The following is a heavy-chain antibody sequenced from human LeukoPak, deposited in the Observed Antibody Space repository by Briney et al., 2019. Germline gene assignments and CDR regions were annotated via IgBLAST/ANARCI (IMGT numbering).Heavy chain of an antibody. J-gene: IGHJ6*03. CDR2: INPSGGST. CDR1: GYTFTSYY. D-gene: IGHD3-9*01. V-gene: IGHV1-46*01. CDR3: ARDILTGYNYYYYYMDV. Sequence: ASVSVSCKASGYTFTSYYMHWVRQAPGQGLELMGIINPSGGSTSYAQKFQGRVTMTRDMSTSTVYMELSSLRSEDTAVYYCARDILTGYNYYYYYMDVWGKGTTVTVSS.